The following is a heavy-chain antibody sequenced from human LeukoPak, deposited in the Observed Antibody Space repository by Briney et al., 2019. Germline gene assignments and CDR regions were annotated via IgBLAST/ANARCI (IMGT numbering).Heavy chain of an antibody. J-gene: IGHJ3*02. CDR2: IFYSGSN. V-gene: IGHV4-39*01. D-gene: IGHD3-10*01. CDR3: ARPSITMVRGGAYDI. Sequence: SETLSLTCNVSGGSISGSSYYWGWIRQPPGKGLEWIGSIFYSGSNYYNPSLKSRVTISVDTSKNQFSLKLSSVTAADTAVYYCARPSITMVRGGAYDIWGQGTMVTVSS. CDR1: GGSISGSSYY.